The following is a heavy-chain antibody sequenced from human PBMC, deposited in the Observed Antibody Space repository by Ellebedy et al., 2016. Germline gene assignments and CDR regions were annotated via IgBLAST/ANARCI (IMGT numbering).Heavy chain of an antibody. D-gene: IGHD5-18*01. J-gene: IGHJ3*02. CDR2: IYPGDSDT. Sequence: GESLKISCKGSGYSFTSYWIGWVRQMPGKGLEWMGIIYPGDSDTRYSPSFQGQVTISADKSISTAYLQWSSLKASDTAMYYCARRKGIQLWSHDAFDIWGQGTMVTVSS. V-gene: IGHV5-51*01. CDR3: ARRKGIQLWSHDAFDI. CDR1: GYSFTSYW.